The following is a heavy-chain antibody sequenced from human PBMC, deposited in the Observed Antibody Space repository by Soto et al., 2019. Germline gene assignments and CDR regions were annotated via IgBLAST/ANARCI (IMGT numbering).Heavy chain of an antibody. J-gene: IGHJ4*02. V-gene: IGHV4-34*01. CDR2: INHSGST. D-gene: IGHD6-13*01. CDR1: GGSFSGYY. CDR3: ARGTIGAAFPHDY. Sequence: QVQLQQWGAGLLKPSETLSLTCAVYGGSFSGYYWSWIRQPPGKGLEWIGEINHSGSTNYNPSLKSRATISVDTSQNPFSLKLSSVTAADPAVYYCARGTIGAAFPHDYWGQGTLVTVSS.